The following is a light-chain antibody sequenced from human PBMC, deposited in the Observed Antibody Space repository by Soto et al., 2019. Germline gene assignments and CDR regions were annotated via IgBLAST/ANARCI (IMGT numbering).Light chain of an antibody. Sequence: QSVLTQPASVSGSPGQSITISCTGTSSDVGGYNYVSWYQQHPGKAPKLMIYDVSNRPSGVSNRFSGSKSGNTASLTISGLQAADEAAYYCSSYTSRSTSVVFGGGTKLTVL. V-gene: IGLV2-14*01. CDR2: DVS. CDR1: SSDVGGYNY. CDR3: SSYTSRSTSVV. J-gene: IGLJ2*01.